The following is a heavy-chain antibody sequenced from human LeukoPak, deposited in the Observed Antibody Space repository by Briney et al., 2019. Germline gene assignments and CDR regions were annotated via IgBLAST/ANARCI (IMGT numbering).Heavy chain of an antibody. CDR2: IIPIFGTA. CDR1: GGTFSSYA. J-gene: IGHJ4*02. D-gene: IGHD5-24*01. CDR3: ATSGGWLTIVDFDY. V-gene: IGHV1-69*06. Sequence: SVKVSCKASGGTFSSYAISWVRQAPGQGLEWMGGIIPIFGTANYAQKFQGRVTITADKSTSTAYMELSSLRSEDTAVYYCATSGGWLTIVDFDYWGQGTLVTVSS.